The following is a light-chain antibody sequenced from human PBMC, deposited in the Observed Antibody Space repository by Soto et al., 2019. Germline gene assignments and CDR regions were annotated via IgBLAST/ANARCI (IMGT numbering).Light chain of an antibody. Sequence: DIQMTQSPSSLSASVGDRVTITCRARQGISNYLAWFQQNPRKAPKSLIYDASSLRTVVPSNFSGSGFGTDFTLTIRSLQHEEFTTYSCQQHSTHPIAFGQRTRLQIK. CDR2: DAS. J-gene: IGKJ5*01. V-gene: IGKV1-16*02. CDR1: QGISNY. CDR3: QQHSTHPIA.